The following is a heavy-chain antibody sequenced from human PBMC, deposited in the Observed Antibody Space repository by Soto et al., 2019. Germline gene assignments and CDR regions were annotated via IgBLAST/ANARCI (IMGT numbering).Heavy chain of an antibody. CDR2: IWYDGSNK. CDR3: ARWEGYYGSGSYRGGSDFDY. V-gene: IGHV3-33*01. Sequence: GGSLRLSCAASGFTFSSYGMHWVRQAPGKGLEWVAVIWYDGSNKYYADSVKGRFTISRDNSKNTLYLQMNSLRAEDTAVSYCARWEGYYGSGSYRGGSDFDYWGQGTLVTVSS. D-gene: IGHD3-10*01. J-gene: IGHJ4*02. CDR1: GFTFSSYG.